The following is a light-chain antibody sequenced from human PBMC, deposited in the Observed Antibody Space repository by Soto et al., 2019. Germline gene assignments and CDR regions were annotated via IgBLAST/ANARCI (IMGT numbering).Light chain of an antibody. CDR2: DAS. Sequence: EIVLTQSPLTLALSPGERATFSCRASQSVATYLAWYQQRPGQAPRILIYDASHRATGIPARFSGSGSGTDFTLTISSLEPEDFAVYYCQHRTDWPPICTFGPGTKVEIK. J-gene: IGKJ2*02. CDR3: QHRTDWPPICT. V-gene: IGKV3-11*01. CDR1: QSVATY.